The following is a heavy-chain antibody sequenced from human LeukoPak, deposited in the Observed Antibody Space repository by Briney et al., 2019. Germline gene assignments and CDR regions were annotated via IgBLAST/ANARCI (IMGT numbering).Heavy chain of an antibody. J-gene: IGHJ5*02. CDR1: GYTFTSYN. V-gene: IGHV1-8*01. CDR2: TTPKSGNR. CDR3: ARHVVVPAALTEGFDP. Sequence: GASVTVSFKASGYTFTSYNITWVRQAPGQGLAWRGGTTPKSGNRGYAQKFQGRVTMTRNTSISTADMELSSLRSEDTAVYYCARHVVVPAALTEGFDPWGQGTLVSVS. D-gene: IGHD2-2*01.